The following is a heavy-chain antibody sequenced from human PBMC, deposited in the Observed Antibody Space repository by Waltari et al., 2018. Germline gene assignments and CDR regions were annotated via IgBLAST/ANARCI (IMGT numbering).Heavy chain of an antibody. CDR1: GYTFTDYY. CDR3: AILNYGDYVGPFDY. V-gene: IGHV1-69-2*01. CDR2: VDPEDGET. J-gene: IGHJ4*02. D-gene: IGHD4-17*01. Sequence: EVQLVQSGAEVKKPGATVKISCKASGYTFTDYYMHWVQQAPGKGLEWMGRVDPEDGETIYAEKFQGRVTMTRNTSISTAYMELSSLRSEDTAVYYCAILNYGDYVGPFDYWGQGTLVTVSS.